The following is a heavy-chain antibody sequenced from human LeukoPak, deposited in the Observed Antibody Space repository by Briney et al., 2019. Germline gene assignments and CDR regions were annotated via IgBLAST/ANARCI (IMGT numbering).Heavy chain of an antibody. V-gene: IGHV3-33*08. CDR2: IWYDGSNK. CDR3: ARPQDYYDSSGFGY. CDR1: GFTFSSYG. D-gene: IGHD3-22*01. J-gene: IGHJ4*02. Sequence: GGSLRLSCAASGFTFSSYGMHWVRQAPGKGLEWVAVIWYDGSNKYYADSVKGRFTISRDNSKNTLYLQMNSLRAEDTAVYYCARPQDYYDSSGFGYWGQGTLVTVSS.